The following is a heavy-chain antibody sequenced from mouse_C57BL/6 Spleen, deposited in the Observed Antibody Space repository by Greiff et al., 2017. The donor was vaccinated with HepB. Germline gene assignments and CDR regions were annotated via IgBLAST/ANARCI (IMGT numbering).Heavy chain of an antibody. CDR3: ARDCVCLWYFDV. J-gene: IGHJ1*01. CDR1: GYTFTSYW. V-gene: IGHV1-55*01. Sequence: VQLQQSGAELVKPGASVKMSCKASGYTFTSYWITWVKQRPGQGLEWIGDIYPGSGSTNYNEKFKSKATLTVDTSSSTAYMQLSSLTSEDSAVYYCARDCVCLWYFDVWGPGTTVTVSS. CDR2: IYPGSGST.